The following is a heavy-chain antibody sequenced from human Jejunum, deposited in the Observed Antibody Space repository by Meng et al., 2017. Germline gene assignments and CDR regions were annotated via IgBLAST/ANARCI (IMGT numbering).Heavy chain of an antibody. CDR3: VRVNIDWYLDY. CDR1: GFSFSTYR. V-gene: IGHV3-30*03. Sequence: GESLKISCAASGFSFSTYRMYWVRQAPGKGLEWVAVTLSDGNQNYYADSVKGRFTISRENSKNTMFLQMNSLRAEDTAVYYCVRVNIDWYLDYWGQGTLVTVSS. J-gene: IGHJ4*02. CDR2: TLSDGNQN. D-gene: IGHD3-9*01.